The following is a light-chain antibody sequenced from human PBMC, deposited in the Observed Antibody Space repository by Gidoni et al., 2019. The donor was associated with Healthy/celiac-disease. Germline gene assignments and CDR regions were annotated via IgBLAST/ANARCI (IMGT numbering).Light chain of an antibody. J-gene: IGKJ1*01. CDR2: AAS. Sequence: QMTQSPSSLSASVGDRVTITGGSSQGISNDLAWYQQKPGKVPKLLIYAASTLQSGVPSRFSGSGSGTDFTLTISSLQPEDVATYYCQKYNSAPWTFGQGTKVEIK. CDR1: QGISND. CDR3: QKYNSAPWT. V-gene: IGKV1-27*01.